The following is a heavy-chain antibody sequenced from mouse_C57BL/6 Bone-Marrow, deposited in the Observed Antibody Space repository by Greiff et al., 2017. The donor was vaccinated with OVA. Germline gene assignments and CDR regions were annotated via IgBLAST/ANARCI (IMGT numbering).Heavy chain of an antibody. J-gene: IGHJ1*03. CDR2: IRNKANGYTT. CDR1: GFTFTDYY. D-gene: IGHD2-3*01. V-gene: IGHV7-3*01. CDR3: ARYSGYCWYFDV. Sequence: EVKLMESGGGLVQPGGSLSLSCAASGFTFTDYYMSWVRQPPGKALEWLGFIRNKANGYTTDYSASVKGRFTISRDNSQSILYLQMNALRAEDSATYYCARYSGYCWYFDVWGTGTTVTVSS.